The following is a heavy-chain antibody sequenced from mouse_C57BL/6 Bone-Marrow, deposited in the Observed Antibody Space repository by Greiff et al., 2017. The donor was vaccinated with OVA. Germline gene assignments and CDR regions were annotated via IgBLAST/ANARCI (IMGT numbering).Heavy chain of an antibody. CDR2: IWSGGST. Sequence: QVQLKQSGPGLVQPSQSLSITCTVSGFSLTSYGVHWVRQSPGKGLEWLGVIWSGGSTAYNAAFISRLSISKDNSMTQVFIKMNSLQADDTAIDYCARSWSTTVEAGGMDYWGQGTSVTVSS. J-gene: IGHJ4*01. CDR3: ARSWSTTVEAGGMDY. V-gene: IGHV2-2*01. D-gene: IGHD1-1*01. CDR1: GFSLTSYG.